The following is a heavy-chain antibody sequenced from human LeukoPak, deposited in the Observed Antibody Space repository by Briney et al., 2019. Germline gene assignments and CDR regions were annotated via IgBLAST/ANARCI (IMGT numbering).Heavy chain of an antibody. CDR3: ARFGGGGARNYYYYYMDV. D-gene: IGHD3-16*01. CDR1: GGSFSGYY. J-gene: IGHJ6*03. Sequence: PSETLSLTCAVYGGSFSGYYWRWLRQPPGKGLEWVGEINHSGSNNYNPSLKSRVTISVDTSKNQFSLKLSSVTAADTAVYYCARFGGGGARNYYYYYMDVWGKGTTVTVSS. V-gene: IGHV4-34*01. CDR2: INHSGSN.